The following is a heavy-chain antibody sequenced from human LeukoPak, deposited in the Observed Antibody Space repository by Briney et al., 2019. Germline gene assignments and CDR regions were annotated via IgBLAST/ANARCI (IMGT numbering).Heavy chain of an antibody. D-gene: IGHD2-8*02. Sequence: GGSLRLSCAASGFTFSTFAMIWVRQPPGKGLEWVSSIFPSGGEIHYADSVRGRFTIPRDNSKSTLSLQMNSLRAEDTAIYYCATYRQVLLPFESWGQGTLVTVSS. CDR2: IFPSGGEI. CDR1: GFTFSTFA. J-gene: IGHJ4*02. CDR3: ATYRQVLLPFES. V-gene: IGHV3-23*01.